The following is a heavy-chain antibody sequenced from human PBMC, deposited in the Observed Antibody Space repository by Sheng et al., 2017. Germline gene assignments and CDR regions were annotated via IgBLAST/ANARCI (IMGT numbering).Heavy chain of an antibody. J-gene: IGHJ6*02. V-gene: IGHV3-48*03. Sequence: PGGSLRLSCAASGFTLRTYGMNWVRQAPGKGLEWVSYISSSGSTIYYADSVKGRFTISRDNAKNSLYLQMNSLRAEDTAVYYCARDRAQYSSSSIIVMYYYYGMDVWDQGP. CDR2: ISSSGSTI. CDR1: GFTLRTYG. CDR3: ARDRAQYSSSSIIVMYYYYGMDV. D-gene: IGHD6-6*01.